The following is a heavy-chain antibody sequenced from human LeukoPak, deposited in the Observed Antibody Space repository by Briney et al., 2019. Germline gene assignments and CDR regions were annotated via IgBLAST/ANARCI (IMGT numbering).Heavy chain of an antibody. J-gene: IGHJ6*03. CDR1: GFTLSSFS. CDR2: INYKGGTT. D-gene: IGHD6-13*01. CDR3: AREVLHIAAAGYYYYYMDV. Sequence: GGSLRLSCAASGFTLSSFSMHWVRQSPGRGLEYVSAINYKGGTTYYADSVKGRFTISRDNSKNTLYLQMGSLRDEDMAVYYCAREVLHIAAAGYYYYYMDVWGKGTTVTISS. V-gene: IGHV3-64*02.